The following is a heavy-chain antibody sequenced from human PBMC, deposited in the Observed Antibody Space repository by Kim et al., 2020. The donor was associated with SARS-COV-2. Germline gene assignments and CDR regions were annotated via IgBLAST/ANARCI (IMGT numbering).Heavy chain of an antibody. J-gene: IGHJ4*02. CDR1: GYTLTELS. CDR3: ATKRGYSYGYSFDY. D-gene: IGHD5-18*01. CDR2: FDPEDGET. V-gene: IGHV1-24*01. Sequence: ASVKVSCKVSGYTLTELSMHWVRQAPGKGLEWMGGFDPEDGETIYAQKFQGRVTMTEDTSTDTAYMELSSLRSEDTAVYYCATKRGYSYGYSFDYWGQGTLVTVSS.